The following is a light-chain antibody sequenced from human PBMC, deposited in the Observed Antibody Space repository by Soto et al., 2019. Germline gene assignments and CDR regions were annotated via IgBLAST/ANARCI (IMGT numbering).Light chain of an antibody. V-gene: IGKV3-20*01. J-gene: IGKJ1*01. CDR3: QQYGSSLGWT. CDR1: QSVSSSY. CDR2: GAS. Sequence: EIVLTQSPCTLSLSPGERATISCRASQSVSSSYLACYQQKPGQAPRLLIYGASSRATGIPERFSGSGAGTDFTLTISRLEPEDFAVYYCQQYGSSLGWTFGQGTKVEIK.